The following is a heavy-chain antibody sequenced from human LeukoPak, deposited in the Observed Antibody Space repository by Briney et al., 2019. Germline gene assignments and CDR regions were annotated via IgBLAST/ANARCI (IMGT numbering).Heavy chain of an antibody. CDR1: GFTLSSYT. V-gene: IGHV3-21*01. CDR2: ISSTSTYI. CDR3: ARGMRQIDDAFDL. D-gene: IGHD6-25*01. J-gene: IGHJ3*01. Sequence: GGSLRLSCAASGFTLSSYTVNWVRQAPGKGLEWVSSISSTSTYIHDADSVKGRFTVFRDNANKSLYLQMNSLRAEDTAMYYCARGMRQIDDAFDLWGQGTMVTVSS.